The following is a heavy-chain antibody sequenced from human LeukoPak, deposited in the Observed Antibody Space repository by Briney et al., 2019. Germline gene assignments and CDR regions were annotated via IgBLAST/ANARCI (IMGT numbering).Heavy chain of an antibody. D-gene: IGHD3-22*01. J-gene: IGHJ6*03. CDR1: ARSISSYY. CDR3: ARGYYDSSGYTYYMDV. Sequence: SETLSLTCTVSARSISSYYWRWIRQPAGSGLEWIGRIYTSGSTNYSPSLKSRVTMSVDTSKSQFSLKLSSVTAADTAVYYCARGYYDSSGYTYYMDVWGKGTTVTVSS. CDR2: IYTSGST. V-gene: IGHV4-4*07.